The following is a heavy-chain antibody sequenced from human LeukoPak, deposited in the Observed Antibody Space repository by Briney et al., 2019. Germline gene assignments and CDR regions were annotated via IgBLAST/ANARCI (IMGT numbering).Heavy chain of an antibody. CDR3: ARDRRIVVVPAAMGEGFDY. V-gene: IGHV3-21*01. D-gene: IGHD2-2*01. Sequence: GGSLRLSCAASGFTFSSYSMNWVRQAPGKGLEWVSSISSSSSYIYYADSVKGRFTISRDNAKNSLYLQMNSLRAEDTAVYYCARDRRIVVVPAAMGEGFDYWGQGTLVTVSS. CDR2: ISSSSSYI. CDR1: GFTFSSYS. J-gene: IGHJ4*02.